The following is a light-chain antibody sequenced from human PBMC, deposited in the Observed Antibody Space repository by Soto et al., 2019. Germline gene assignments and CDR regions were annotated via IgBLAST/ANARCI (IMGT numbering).Light chain of an antibody. J-gene: IGKJ5*01. Sequence: EIVLTQSPATLSLSPGERAILSCRASRSVGSFLAWFQQKPGQPPRLLIYNSSNRTTGIPARFSGSGSGTDFTLPISSLEPEDFAVYYCQQRGDWPPITFGQGTRLEIK. CDR1: RSVGSF. V-gene: IGKV3-11*01. CDR2: NSS. CDR3: QQRGDWPPIT.